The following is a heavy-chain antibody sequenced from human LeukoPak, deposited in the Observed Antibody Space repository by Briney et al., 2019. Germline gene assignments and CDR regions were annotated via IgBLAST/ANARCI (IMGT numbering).Heavy chain of an antibody. Sequence: ASVKVSCKASGYTFTSYYMHWVRQAPGQGLEWMGGIIPIFGTANYAQKFQGRVTITADESTSTAYMEMSSLRSEDTAVYYCARDHKVWGQGTTVTVSS. V-gene: IGHV1-69*13. CDR3: ARDHKV. J-gene: IGHJ6*02. CDR2: IIPIFGTA. CDR1: GYTFTSYY.